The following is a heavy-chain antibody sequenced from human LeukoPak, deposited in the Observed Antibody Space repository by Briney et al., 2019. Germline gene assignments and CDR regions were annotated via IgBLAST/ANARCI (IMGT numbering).Heavy chain of an antibody. CDR2: IYYSGTT. CDR1: GGSISSYY. Sequence: PSETLSLTCTVAGGSISSYYWNWIREPPGKELEWIGYIYYSGTTNYNPSLKSRVTISVDTSKNQFSLKLSSVTAADTAVYYCARTTYSGTYSFYFDYWGQGTVVTVSS. J-gene: IGHJ4*02. V-gene: IGHV4-59*01. D-gene: IGHD1-26*01. CDR3: ARTTYSGTYSFYFDY.